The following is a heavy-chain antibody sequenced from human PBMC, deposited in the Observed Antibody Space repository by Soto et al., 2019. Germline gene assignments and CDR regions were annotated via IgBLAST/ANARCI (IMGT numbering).Heavy chain of an antibody. Sequence: PSETLSLTCTVSGGSISNSSYQWDWIRQPPGKGLQWIGSVSYSGSTYYNPSLKSRLTISVDTSKTQSSLRLSSVTAADTAVYYCARIAVSAPFTGFDNWGRGTLVTVSS. D-gene: IGHD6-19*01. J-gene: IGHJ4*02. CDR1: GGSISNSSYQ. V-gene: IGHV4-39*01. CDR3: ARIAVSAPFTGFDN. CDR2: VSYSGST.